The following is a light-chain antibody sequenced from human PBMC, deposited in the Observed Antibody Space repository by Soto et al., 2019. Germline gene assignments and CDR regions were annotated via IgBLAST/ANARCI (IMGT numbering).Light chain of an antibody. J-gene: IGLJ1*01. Sequence: QSVLTQPPSASGTPGQRVTISCSGSSSNIGSNYVYWYQQLPGTAPKLLIYRNNQRPSGVPDRFSGSKSGTSASLAISGLRSEEDADYYCAAWDDSLSGYVFGTGTKLTVL. CDR1: SSNIGSNY. CDR2: RNN. V-gene: IGLV1-47*01. CDR3: AAWDDSLSGYV.